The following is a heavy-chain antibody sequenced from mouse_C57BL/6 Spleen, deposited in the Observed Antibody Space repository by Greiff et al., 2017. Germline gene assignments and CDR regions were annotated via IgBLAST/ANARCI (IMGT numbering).Heavy chain of an antibody. Sequence: QVQLKESGPGLVQPSQSLSITCTVSGFSLTSYGVPWVRQSPGKGLEWLGVIWRGGSTDYNAAFMSRLSITKDNSKSQVFFKMNSLQADDTAIYYCAKIAYGSSEYFDVWGTGTTVTVSS. D-gene: IGHD1-1*01. J-gene: IGHJ1*03. V-gene: IGHV2-5*01. CDR3: AKIAYGSSEYFDV. CDR2: IWRGGST. CDR1: GFSLTSYG.